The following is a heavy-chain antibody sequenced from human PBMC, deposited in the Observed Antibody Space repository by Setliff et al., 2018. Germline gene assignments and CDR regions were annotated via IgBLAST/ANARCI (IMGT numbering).Heavy chain of an antibody. D-gene: IGHD6-13*01. V-gene: IGHV4-61*08. CDR3: ARKDSSSWSCDY. CDR1: GGSISSGAAS. CDR2: IYYSGST. Sequence: SETLSLTCAVSGGSISSGAASWRWIRQPPGKGLEWIGSIYYSGSTNYNPSLTSRVTISVDTSKNQFSLKLSSVTAADTAVYYCARKDSSSWSCDYWGQGTLVTVSS. J-gene: IGHJ4*02.